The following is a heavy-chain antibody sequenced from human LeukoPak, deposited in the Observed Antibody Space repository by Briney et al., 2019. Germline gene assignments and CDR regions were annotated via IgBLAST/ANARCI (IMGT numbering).Heavy chain of an antibody. CDR3: ARGAYYYNSGDAFDV. Sequence: PGGSLRLSCAASGFTFRSYWMSWVRQAPGKGLEWVANTKQDGSEKYYVGSVKGRFTISRDNARNSLYLQMNSLRVEDTAVYYCARGAYYYNSGDAFDVWGQGTMVTVSS. V-gene: IGHV3-7*01. CDR2: TKQDGSEK. CDR1: GFTFRSYW. D-gene: IGHD3-10*01. J-gene: IGHJ3*01.